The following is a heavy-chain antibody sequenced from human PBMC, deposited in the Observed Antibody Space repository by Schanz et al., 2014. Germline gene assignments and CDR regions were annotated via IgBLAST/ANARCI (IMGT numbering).Heavy chain of an antibody. V-gene: IGHV3-23*01. D-gene: IGHD4-17*01. CDR3: ARKMKLGVYGGKGHDSLDI. Sequence: EVHLLESGGGLVPPGGSLRLSCAASGFNFSDYAMCWVRQAPGKGLEWVSAISGGGGTTYYTYSVKGRFTISRDNSKSTLYLQMNSLRAEDTAVYYCARKMKLGVYGGKGHDSLDIWGQGTMVTVSS. CDR1: GFNFSDYA. CDR2: ISGGGGTT. J-gene: IGHJ3*02.